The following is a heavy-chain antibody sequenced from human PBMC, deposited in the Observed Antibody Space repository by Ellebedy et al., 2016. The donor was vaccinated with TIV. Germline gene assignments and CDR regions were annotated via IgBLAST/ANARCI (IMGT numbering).Heavy chain of an antibody. CDR3: ARDFLPGSPDYFDY. J-gene: IGHJ4*02. V-gene: IGHV3-30*03. Sequence: GGSLRLSXAASGFSFSNFAMHWVRRAPGKGLEWVAVISYDGSNKYYPDSVKGRFTISRDNSKNTLALHMNSLRPEDTAVYYCARDFLPGSPDYFDYWGRGTLVTVSS. D-gene: IGHD3-10*01. CDR2: ISYDGSNK. CDR1: GFSFSNFA.